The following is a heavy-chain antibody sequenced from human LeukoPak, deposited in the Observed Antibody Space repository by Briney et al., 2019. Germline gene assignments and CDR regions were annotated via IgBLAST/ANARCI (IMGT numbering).Heavy chain of an antibody. CDR3: ERGPRGCSITSCFVYWFDP. CDR2: INHSGST. V-gene: IGHV4-34*01. CDR1: GGSFSGYY. Sequence: SETLSLTCAVYGGSFSGYYWSWIRQPPGKGLEWIGEINHSGSTNYNPSLKSRVTISVDTSKNQFSLKLSSVTAADTAVYFCERGPRGCSITSCFVYWFDPWGQGTLVTVSS. J-gene: IGHJ5*02. D-gene: IGHD2-2*01.